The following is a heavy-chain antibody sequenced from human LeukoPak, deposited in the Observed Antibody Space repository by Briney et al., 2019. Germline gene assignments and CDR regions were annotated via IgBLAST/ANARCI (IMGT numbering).Heavy chain of an antibody. CDR2: INHSGST. CDR1: GGSFSGYY. J-gene: IGHJ4*02. V-gene: IGHV4-34*01. CDR3: ARALWFGELFVVSSYCFDY. Sequence: SETLSPTCAVYGGSFSGYYWSWIRQPPGKRLEWSGEINHSGSTNYNPCLKSRVTISVDTSKNQFSLKLSSVTAADTAVYYCARALWFGELFVVSSYCFDYWGQGTLVTVSS. D-gene: IGHD3-10*01.